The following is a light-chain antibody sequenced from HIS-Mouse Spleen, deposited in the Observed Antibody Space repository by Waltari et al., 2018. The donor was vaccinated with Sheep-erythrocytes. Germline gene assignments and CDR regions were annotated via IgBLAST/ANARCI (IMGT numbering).Light chain of an antibody. CDR3: QQYYSISWT. CDR1: QGISSW. J-gene: IGKJ1*01. Sequence: DIQMTQSPSSVSASVGDRVTITCRASQGISSWLAWYQQKPGKAPKLLIYAASSLQSGVPDRFSGSGSGTDFTLTISSLQAEDVAVYYCQQYYSISWTFGQGTKVEIK. V-gene: IGKV1-12*01. CDR2: AAS.